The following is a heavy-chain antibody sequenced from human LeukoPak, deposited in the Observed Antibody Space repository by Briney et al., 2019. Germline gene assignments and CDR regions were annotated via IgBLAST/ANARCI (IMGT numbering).Heavy chain of an antibody. CDR1: GGSISSSSYY. CDR3: ARYSIWFGELLSKGFDY. D-gene: IGHD3-10*01. CDR2: INHSGST. J-gene: IGHJ4*02. Sequence: KSSETLSLTCTVSGGSISSSSYYWGWIRQPPGKGLERIGEINHSGSTNYNPSLKSRVTISVDTSKNQFSLKLSSVTAADTAVYYCARYSIWFGELLSKGFDYWGQGTLVTVSS. V-gene: IGHV4-39*07.